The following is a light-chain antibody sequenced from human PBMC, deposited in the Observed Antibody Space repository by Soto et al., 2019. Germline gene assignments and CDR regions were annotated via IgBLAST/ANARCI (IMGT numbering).Light chain of an antibody. CDR2: EVS. CDR1: SSDVGAYNY. V-gene: IGLV2-8*01. J-gene: IGLJ1*01. Sequence: QSALTQPPSASGSPGQSVTISCTGTSSDVGAYNYLSWHQQHPGKAPKLMIYEVSKRPSGVPDRFSGSKSGNTASLTVSGLQAEDEADYYCSSYAGSNNYVFGTGTKLTVL. CDR3: SSYAGSNNYV.